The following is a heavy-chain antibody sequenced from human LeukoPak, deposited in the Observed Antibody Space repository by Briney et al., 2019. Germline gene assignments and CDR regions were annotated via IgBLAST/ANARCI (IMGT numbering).Heavy chain of an antibody. CDR2: INTDGTST. J-gene: IGHJ4*02. CDR1: GFTFSSYW. Sequence: GGSLRLSCAASGFTFSSYWMYWVRQAPGKGLVWVSLINTDGTSTNYAGSVKGRFTISRDNSKNTLYLQMNSLRAEDTAVYYCAKRGYDGPLDYWGQGTLVTVSS. V-gene: IGHV3-74*01. CDR3: AKRGYDGPLDY. D-gene: IGHD3-22*01.